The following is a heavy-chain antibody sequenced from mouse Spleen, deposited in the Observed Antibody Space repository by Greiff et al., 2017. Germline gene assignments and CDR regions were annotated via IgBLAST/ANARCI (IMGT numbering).Heavy chain of an antibody. V-gene: IGHV5-17*02. CDR1: GFTFSSFG. J-gene: IGHJ4*01. Sequence: EVKLVESGGGLVQPGGSRKLSCAASGFTFSSFGMHWVRQAPEKGLEWVAYISSGSSTIYYADTVKGRFTISRDNPKNTLFLQMTSLRSEDTAMYYCARGGNFFGYYAMDYWGQGTSVTVSS. CDR3: ARGGNFFGYYAMDY. CDR2: ISSGSSTI.